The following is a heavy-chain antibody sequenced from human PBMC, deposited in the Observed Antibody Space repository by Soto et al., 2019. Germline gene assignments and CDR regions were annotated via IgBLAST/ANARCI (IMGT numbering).Heavy chain of an antibody. CDR3: AISQGRGGRTTFIY. J-gene: IGHJ4*02. CDR2: INWKSDI. Sequence: HPVGSLRLSCAVSGFTFDDNAMHWVRQAPEKGLEWVSGINWKSDIGYADSVKGRFTISRDNAENSLYLQMNSLRAEDTALYYCAISQGRGGRTTFIYWGQGTQVTVSS. D-gene: IGHD3-16*01. CDR1: GFTFDDNA. V-gene: IGHV3-9*01.